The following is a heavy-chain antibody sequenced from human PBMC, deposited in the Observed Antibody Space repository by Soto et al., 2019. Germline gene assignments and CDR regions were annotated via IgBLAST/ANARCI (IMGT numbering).Heavy chain of an antibody. V-gene: IGHV3-48*02. CDR2: IGRSDNNI. CDR1: GFTFSRDI. Sequence: VVSLVLACAACGFTFSRDIIKVFRLAPVKGLEWISYIGRSDNNIHYADSVKGRFTISRDNAKSSLYLQMDSLRDEDTAVYYCTRKTKHEYWGHGNIVTVS. CDR3: TRKTKHEY. J-gene: IGHJ4*01.